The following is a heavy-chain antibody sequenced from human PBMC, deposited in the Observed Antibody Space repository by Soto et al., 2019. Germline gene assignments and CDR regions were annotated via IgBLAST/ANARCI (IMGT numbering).Heavy chain of an antibody. D-gene: IGHD6-6*01. Sequence: PSDTLSHTWTVSGGSIGSDWGYWSLIRQPPGKGLEWIGYIYYSGRTAYNPSLKSRIIISIDTSKNQFSLRLSSVTAADTAVYYCARQAARTPWFDPWGQGTLVNVSS. CDR3: ARQAARTPWFDP. CDR1: GGSIGSDWGY. J-gene: IGHJ5*02. V-gene: IGHV4-30-4*01. CDR2: IYYSGRT.